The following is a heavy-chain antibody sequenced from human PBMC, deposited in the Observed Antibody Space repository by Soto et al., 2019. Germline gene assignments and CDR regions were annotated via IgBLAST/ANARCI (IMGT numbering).Heavy chain of an antibody. CDR2: LYWNTEK. V-gene: IGHV2-5*01. D-gene: IGHD3-16*01. J-gene: IGHJ6*02. Sequence: QITLKESGPTLVKPTQTLTLTCTFSGFSLTTGGVGVGWFRQPPGKALEWLADLYWNTEKNHSPSLRGRLIIAKDTSRAQVFLTVTNVDPPDTATYSCAHRLTGHGMAVWGQGTTVTVSS. CDR3: AHRLTGHGMAV. CDR1: GFSLTTGGVG.